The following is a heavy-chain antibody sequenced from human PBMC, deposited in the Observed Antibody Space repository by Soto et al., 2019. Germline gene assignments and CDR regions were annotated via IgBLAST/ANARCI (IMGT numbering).Heavy chain of an antibody. V-gene: IGHV3-21*01. CDR3: VRARSTDRRTDY. J-gene: IGHJ4*02. D-gene: IGHD3-22*01. CDR2: ITSSSSYI. Sequence: PGGSLRLSCAASGFTFSLYSMIWVRQAPGKGLEWVASITSSSSYIYYEDSLKGRFTISRDNAKNSLFLQLDSLRAEDTAVYFCVRARSTDRRTDYWGQGTLVTVSS. CDR1: GFTFSLYS.